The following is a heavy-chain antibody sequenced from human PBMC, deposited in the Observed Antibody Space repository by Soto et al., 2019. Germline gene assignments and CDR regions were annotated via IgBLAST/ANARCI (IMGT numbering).Heavy chain of an antibody. D-gene: IGHD3-10*01. V-gene: IGHV1-18*01. CDR1: GYTLTSYV. J-gene: IGHJ6*02. Sequence: ASVKVSCKASGYTLTSYVISWVRQAPGQGLEWMGWISAYNGNTNYAQKLQGRVTMTTDTSTSTAYMELRSLRSDDTAVYYCARDSMVRGFITSETYYYYYYGMDVWGQGTTVTVSS. CDR3: ARDSMVRGFITSETYYYYYYGMDV. CDR2: ISAYNGNT.